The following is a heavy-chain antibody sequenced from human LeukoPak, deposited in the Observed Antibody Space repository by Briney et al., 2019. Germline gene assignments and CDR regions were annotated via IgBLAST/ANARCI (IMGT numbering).Heavy chain of an antibody. V-gene: IGHV1-2*02. CDR2: INPNSGGT. J-gene: IGHJ6*03. Sequence: ASVKVSCKASGYTFTDYFIHCVRQAPGQGLEWMGWINPNSGGTNYAQKFQGRVTMTRDTSLSTAYMELSRLRSDDTAVYYCARGGLPAYYYYMDVWGKGTTVTVSS. D-gene: IGHD1-26*01. CDR3: ARGGLPAYYYYMDV. CDR1: GYTFTDYF.